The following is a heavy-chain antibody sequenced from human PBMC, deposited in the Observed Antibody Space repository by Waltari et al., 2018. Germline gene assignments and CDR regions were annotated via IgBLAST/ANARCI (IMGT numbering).Heavy chain of an antibody. CDR3: ARRADDGRAFGFDS. V-gene: IGHV5-51*01. CDR2: THPGDSDT. J-gene: IGHJ4*02. D-gene: IGHD3-3*01. CDR1: GYKFANFW. Sequence: EVQLEQSGAEVRKPGESMQISCKAYGYKFANFWSAWVRQMPGKGLEWMCITHPGDSDTKYSPSFQGQVIISADESMNTAFLHWRSLKASDTAIYYCARRADDGRAFGFDSWGQGTLVTVSS.